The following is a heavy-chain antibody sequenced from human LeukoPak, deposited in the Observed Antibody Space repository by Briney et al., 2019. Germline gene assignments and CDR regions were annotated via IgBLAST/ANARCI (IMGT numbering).Heavy chain of an antibody. CDR2: ISSSSSTV. D-gene: IGHD2-21*01. J-gene: IGHJ4*02. CDR1: GFTFSDYS. CDR3: AKFLPTHIVVANYYFDY. V-gene: IGHV3-48*01. Sequence: GGSLRLSCAGGFTFSDYSMNWIRQAPGKGLEWVSYISSSSSTVYYTDSVKGRFTISRDNAKRSLYLQMNSLRAEDTAVYYCAKFLPTHIVVANYYFDYWGQGTLVTVSS.